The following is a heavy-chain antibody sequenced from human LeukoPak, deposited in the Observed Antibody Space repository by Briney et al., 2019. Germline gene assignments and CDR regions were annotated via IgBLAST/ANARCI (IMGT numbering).Heavy chain of an antibody. V-gene: IGHV3-23*01. CDR1: GFTFSRYA. J-gene: IGHJ4*02. D-gene: IGHD3/OR15-3a*01. CDR3: EKGRALWTYDFDS. CDR2: ICDSGDKS. Sequence: AGSLRLSCAASGFTFSRYAMTWVRRAPGKGLEWVSTICDSGDKSYYPDSVKGRFTIPRDRSKDTLFLEMHNLTAEDTAITYFEKGRALWTYDFDSWGQGTLVTVSS.